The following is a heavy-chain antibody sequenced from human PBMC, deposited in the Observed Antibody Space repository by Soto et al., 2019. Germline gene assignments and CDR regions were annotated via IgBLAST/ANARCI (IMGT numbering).Heavy chain of an antibody. V-gene: IGHV1-18*01. J-gene: IGHJ4*02. CDR1: GYAFTNYG. Sequence: QVRLVQSGAEVKQPGASVKVSCKASGYAFTNYGFSWVRQAPGQGLEWMGWISAYNGNRNYAQNLQGRVTMTPDTSTSTAYMELRNLRSDDTAVYYCAREGLLGYWGQGTLVTVSS. CDR3: AREGLLGY. CDR2: ISAYNGNR. D-gene: IGHD2-15*01.